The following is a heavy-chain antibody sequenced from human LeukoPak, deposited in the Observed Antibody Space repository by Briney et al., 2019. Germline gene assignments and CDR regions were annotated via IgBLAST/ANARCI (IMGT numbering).Heavy chain of an antibody. J-gene: IGHJ4*02. CDR3: ARDSSYPRVVRGVIDY. D-gene: IGHD3-10*01. V-gene: IGHV3-11*01. Sequence: GGSLRLSCAASGFTFSDYYMSWIRQAPGKGLEWVSYIISSGSTIYYADSVKGRFTISRDNAKNSLYLQMNSLRAEDTAVYYCARDSSYPRVVRGVIDYWGQGTLVTVSS. CDR1: GFTFSDYY. CDR2: IISSGSTI.